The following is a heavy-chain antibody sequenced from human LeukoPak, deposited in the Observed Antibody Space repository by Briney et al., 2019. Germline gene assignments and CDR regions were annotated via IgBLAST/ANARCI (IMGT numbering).Heavy chain of an antibody. CDR1: GGSFSGYY. CDR3: ARGRSYYYYMDV. J-gene: IGHJ6*03. CDR2: INHYGST. Sequence: SETLSLTCAVYGGSFSGYYWSWIRQPPGKGLEWIGEINHYGSTNYNPSLKSRVTISVDTSKNQFSLNLSSVTAADTAVYYCARGRSYYYYMDVWGKGTTVTISS. V-gene: IGHV4-34*01.